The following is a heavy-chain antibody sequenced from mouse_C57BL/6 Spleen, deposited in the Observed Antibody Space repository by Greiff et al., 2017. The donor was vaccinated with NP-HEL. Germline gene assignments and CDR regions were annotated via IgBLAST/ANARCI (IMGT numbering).Heavy chain of an antibody. CDR3: ARGDYGHFDY. V-gene: IGHV5-16*02. Sequence: EVMLVESEGGLVQPGSSMKLSCAASGFTFSDYYMSWVRQVPEKGLEWVAYISYDGSSIYSADSLKGRFIISRDNAKNTLYLQMSSLKSEDTAMYYCARGDYGHFDYWGQGTTLTVSS. J-gene: IGHJ2*01. CDR2: ISYDGSSI. D-gene: IGHD1-1*02. CDR1: GFTFSDYY.